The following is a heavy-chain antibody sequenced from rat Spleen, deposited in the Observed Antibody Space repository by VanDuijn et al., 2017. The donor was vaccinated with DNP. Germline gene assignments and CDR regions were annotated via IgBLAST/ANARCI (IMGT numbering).Heavy chain of an antibody. CDR2: ISYDGSSA. Sequence: EVQLVESGGGLVQPGRSLRLSCAASGFTFSNYDMAWVRQAPMKGLEWVATISYDGSSAHYRDSVKGRFTMSRDNAKNTLYLQMDSLKSEDTATYYCARPDAWGQGTSITVSS. CDR1: GFTFSNYD. CDR3: ARPDA. V-gene: IGHV5-7*01. J-gene: IGHJ4*01.